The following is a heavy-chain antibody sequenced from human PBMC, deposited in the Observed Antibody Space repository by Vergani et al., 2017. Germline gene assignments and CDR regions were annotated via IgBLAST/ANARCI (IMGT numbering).Heavy chain of an antibody. D-gene: IGHD3-10*01. J-gene: IGHJ6*02. Sequence: QLQLQESGPGLVKPSATLSLTCSVSGASIRSRNYYWGWIRQPPGKGLEWIASIYYSGSTYYNPSLKSRVTISVDTSKNQFSLKLSSVTAADTAVYFCARHLGSWGFFPSSYFYGIDVWGHGTTVTVSS. V-gene: IGHV4-39*01. CDR2: IYYSGST. CDR1: GASIRSRNYY. CDR3: ARHLGSWGFFPSSYFYGIDV.